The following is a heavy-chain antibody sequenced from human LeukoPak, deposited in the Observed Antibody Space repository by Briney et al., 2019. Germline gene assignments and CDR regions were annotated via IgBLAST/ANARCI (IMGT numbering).Heavy chain of an antibody. CDR1: GFTLSSYS. CDR2: ISSSSSYI. D-gene: IGHD6-19*01. Sequence: PGGSLRLSCAASGFTLSSYSMNWVRQAPGKGLEWVSSISSSSSYIYYADSVKGRFTISRDNAKNSLYLQMNSLRAEDTAVYYCAREPVAGYNWFDPWGQGTLVTVSS. J-gene: IGHJ5*02. CDR3: AREPVAGYNWFDP. V-gene: IGHV3-21*01.